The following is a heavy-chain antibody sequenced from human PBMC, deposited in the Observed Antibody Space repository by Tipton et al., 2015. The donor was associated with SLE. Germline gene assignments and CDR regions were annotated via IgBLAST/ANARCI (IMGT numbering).Heavy chain of an antibody. CDR2: INHSGST. J-gene: IGHJ5*02. CDR3: ARGRYSYGS. V-gene: IGHV4-34*01. Sequence: TLSLTCAVYGGSLSGYYWSWIRQPPGKGLEWIGEINHSGSTNYNPSLKSRVTISVDTSKNQFSLRLSSVTAADTAVYYCARGRYSYGSWGQGTLVTVSS. D-gene: IGHD5-18*01. CDR1: GGSLSGYY.